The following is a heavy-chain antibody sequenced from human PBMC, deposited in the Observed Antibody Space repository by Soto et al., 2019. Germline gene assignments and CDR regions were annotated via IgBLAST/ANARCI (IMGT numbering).Heavy chain of an antibody. V-gene: IGHV4-34*01. D-gene: IGHD3-10*01. CDR3: ARWKRITMVRGVIIKDSYYYGMDV. CDR2: INHSGST. J-gene: IGHJ6*02. Sequence: SETLSLTCAVYGGSFSGCYWSWIRQPPGKGLEWIGEINHSGSTNYNPSLKSRVTISVDTSKNQFSLKLSSVTAADTAVYYCARWKRITMVRGVIIKDSYYYGMDVWGQGTTVTVSS. CDR1: GGSFSGCY.